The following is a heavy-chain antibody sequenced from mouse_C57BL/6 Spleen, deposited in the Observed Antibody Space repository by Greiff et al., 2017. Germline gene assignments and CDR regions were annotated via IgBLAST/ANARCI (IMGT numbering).Heavy chain of an antibody. CDR3: ARSRITTVVVDY. D-gene: IGHD1-1*01. J-gene: IGHJ2*01. CDR1: GYAFSSSW. CDR2: IYPGDGDT. V-gene: IGHV1-82*01. Sequence: QVQLQQSGPELVKPGASVKISCKASGYAFSSSWMNWVKQRPGKGLEWIGRIYPGDGDTNYNGKFKGKATLTADKSSSTAYMQLSSLTSEDSAVYFCARSRITTVVVDYWGQGTTLTGSS.